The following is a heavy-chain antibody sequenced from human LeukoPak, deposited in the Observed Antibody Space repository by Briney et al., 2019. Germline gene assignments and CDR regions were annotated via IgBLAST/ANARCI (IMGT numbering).Heavy chain of an antibody. CDR3: ARLNPRWLQLDD. CDR1: GGTFSSYA. CDR2: IIPILGIA. J-gene: IGHJ4*02. V-gene: IGHV1-69*04. Sequence: GSSVKASCKASGGTFSSYAISWVRQAPGQGLEWMGRIIPILGIANYAQKFQGRVTITADKSTSTAYMELSSLRSEDTAVYYCARLNPRWLQLDDWGQGTLVTVSS. D-gene: IGHD5-24*01.